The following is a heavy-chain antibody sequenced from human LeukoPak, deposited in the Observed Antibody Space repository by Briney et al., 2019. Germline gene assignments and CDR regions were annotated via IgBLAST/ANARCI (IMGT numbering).Heavy chain of an antibody. Sequence: GGSLRLSCAASGFTFSSYNINWVRQAPGKGLEWFSSISSSSSYIYYADSVKGRFTISRDNAKNSLYLQMNSLRAEDTAVYYCAKEVSSYGDLAGLFDYWGQGTLVTVSS. J-gene: IGHJ4*02. D-gene: IGHD4-17*01. V-gene: IGHV3-21*04. CDR2: ISSSSSYI. CDR3: AKEVSSYGDLAGLFDY. CDR1: GFTFSSYN.